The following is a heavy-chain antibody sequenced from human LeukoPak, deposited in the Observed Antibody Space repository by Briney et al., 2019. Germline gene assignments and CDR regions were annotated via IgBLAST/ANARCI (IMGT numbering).Heavy chain of an antibody. V-gene: IGHV3-23*01. D-gene: IGHD6-6*01. J-gene: IGHJ6*03. CDR2: ISASGASP. CDR1: GYTFNNHA. CDR3: ARDHPSIAARPPYYYYYMDV. Sequence: PGGSLRLSCAASGYTFNNHAMNWVRQAPGKGLEWVSSISASGASPYYADSVKGRFTISRDNAKNTLYLQMNSLRAEDTAVYYCARDHPSIAARPPYYYYYMDVWGKGTTATVSS.